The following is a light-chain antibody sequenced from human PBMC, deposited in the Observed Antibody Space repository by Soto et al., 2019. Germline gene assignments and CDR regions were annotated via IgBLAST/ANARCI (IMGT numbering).Light chain of an antibody. J-gene: IGLJ1*01. V-gene: IGLV2-14*03. Sequence: QAVLTQPPSVSGSPGQTITLSCTITSSDVAGYNYVSWYQQHPGKAPKLMIYAVTDQPSGVSSRFSGSTSGNTAALTICGLQDEDEADYYRSSYTSSSTLFGTGTKVTVL. CDR2: AVT. CDR3: SSYTSSSTL. CDR1: SSDVAGYNY.